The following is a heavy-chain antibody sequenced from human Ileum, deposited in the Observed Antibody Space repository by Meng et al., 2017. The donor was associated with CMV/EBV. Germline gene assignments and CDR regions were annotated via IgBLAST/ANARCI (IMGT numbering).Heavy chain of an antibody. Sequence: LSCVACGFKFNDEAMSWVRQVSGKWLEWVSGVNWNGVSAGYADSVKGRFIISRDNAKNTLYLQMHSLRSEDTALYFCARNKTNYLDSWGRGTLVTVSS. CDR2: VNWNGVSA. V-gene: IGHV3-20*04. D-gene: IGHD2-8*01. J-gene: IGHJ4*02. CDR1: GFKFNDEA. CDR3: ARNKTNYLDS.